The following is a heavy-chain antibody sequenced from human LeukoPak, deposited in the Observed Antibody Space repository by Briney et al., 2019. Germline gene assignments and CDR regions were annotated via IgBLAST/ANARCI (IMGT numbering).Heavy chain of an antibody. V-gene: IGHV4-38-2*02. D-gene: IGHD1-1*01. CDR3: AREGMPTGWFDP. J-gene: IGHJ5*02. CDR2: IYHSGST. CDR1: GYSISSGYY. Sequence: PSETLSLTCTVSGYSISSGYYWGWIRQPPGKGLEWIGSIYHSGSTYYNPSLKSRVTISVDTSKNQFSLRLSSVTAADTAVYYCAREGMPTGWFDPWGQGTLVTVSS.